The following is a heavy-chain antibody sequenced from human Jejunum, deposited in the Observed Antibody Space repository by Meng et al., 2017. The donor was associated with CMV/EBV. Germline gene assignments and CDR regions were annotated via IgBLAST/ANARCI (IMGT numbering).Heavy chain of an antibody. D-gene: IGHD2-2*01. J-gene: IGHJ6*02. CDR3: ANQMPWNYYYGMDL. V-gene: IGHV3-21*01. CDR1: EFSFSSHN. Sequence: EFSFSSHNMDWVRQAPGKGLEWVASISTTSTYIYYADPVKGRFTISRDNAKNSLYLQMNSLRVEDTAVYYCANQMPWNYYYGMDLWGQGTTVTVSS. CDR2: ISTTSTYI.